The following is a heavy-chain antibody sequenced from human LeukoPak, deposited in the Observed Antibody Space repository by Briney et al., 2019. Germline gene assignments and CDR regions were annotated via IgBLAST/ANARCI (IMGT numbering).Heavy chain of an antibody. V-gene: IGHV4-31*11. Sequence: SETLSLTCVVSGGSLSTHHWSWIRQHPGKGLEWIGYIYYSGSTYYNPSLKSRVTISVDTSKNQFSLKLSSVTAADTAVYYCARGGRWLPFDYWGQGTLVTVSS. CDR2: IYYSGST. CDR1: GGSLSTHH. J-gene: IGHJ4*02. CDR3: ARGGRWLPFDY. D-gene: IGHD5-24*01.